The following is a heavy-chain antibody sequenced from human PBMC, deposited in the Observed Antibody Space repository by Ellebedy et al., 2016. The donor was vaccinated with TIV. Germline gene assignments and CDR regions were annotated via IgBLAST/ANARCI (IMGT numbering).Heavy chain of an antibody. V-gene: IGHV4-61*02. CDR1: GGSLNSGCYY. D-gene: IGHD3-22*01. CDR2: ISNTGPT. J-gene: IGHJ4*02. Sequence: SETLSLXCTVSGGSLNSGCYYWSWLRQPPGKGLEWIGRISNTGPTRYNPSLEGRVSMSVDTSKTHFSLKVSSVIAADTAVYFCAREPKIEDFETSGYYLDSWGQGTLVTVSS. CDR3: AREPKIEDFETSGYYLDS.